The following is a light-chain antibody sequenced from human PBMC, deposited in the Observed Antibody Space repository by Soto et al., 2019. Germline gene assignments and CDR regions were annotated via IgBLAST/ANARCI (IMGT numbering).Light chain of an antibody. J-gene: IGKJ1*01. CDR2: KAS. V-gene: IGKV1-5*03. CDR3: QQYNSYSWT. CDR1: QSISRW. Sequence: DIQMTQSPSTLSASVGDRVTITCRASQSISRWLAWYHEKPGKAPKLLIYKASSLESGVPSRFSGSGSGTEFTLTSSSLQPDDFATYYCQQYNSYSWTFRQGTKVEIK.